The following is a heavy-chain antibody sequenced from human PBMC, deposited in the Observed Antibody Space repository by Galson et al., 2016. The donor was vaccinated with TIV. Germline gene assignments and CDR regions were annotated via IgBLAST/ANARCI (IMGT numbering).Heavy chain of an antibody. D-gene: IGHD7-27*01. V-gene: IGHV1-2*02. Sequence: SVKVSCKASGYSFTDHYLHWVRQVPGQGPEWMGWINPNNGDTKYRQKFQGRVTMTRDTSINAVYLELSRLISDDTAVYYCARSFDYITSWGDADAFDIWGQRTMFTVTS. CDR1: GYSFTDHY. CDR3: ARSFDYITSWGDADAFDI. J-gene: IGHJ3*02. CDR2: INPNNGDT.